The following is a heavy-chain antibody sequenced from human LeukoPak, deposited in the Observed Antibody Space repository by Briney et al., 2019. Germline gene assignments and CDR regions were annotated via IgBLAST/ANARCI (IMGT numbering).Heavy chain of an antibody. V-gene: IGHV3-30*02. CDR1: GFTFSSYG. CDR3: SVSSPVESRVIH. Sequence: GGSLRLSCAASGFTFSSYGMHWVRQAPGKGLEWVAFIRYDGSNKYYADSVKGRFTISRDNSKNTLYLQMNSLRAEDTAVYYCSVSSPVESRVIHWGQGTLVTVSS. CDR2: IRYDGSNK. J-gene: IGHJ4*02. D-gene: IGHD3-22*01.